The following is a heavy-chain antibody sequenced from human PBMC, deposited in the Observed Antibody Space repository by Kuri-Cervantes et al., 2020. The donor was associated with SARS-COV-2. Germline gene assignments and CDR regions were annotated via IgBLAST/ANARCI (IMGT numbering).Heavy chain of an antibody. CDR2: IYYSGST. D-gene: IGHD5-18*01. CDR3: ARGNELWGNHFDY. J-gene: IGHJ4*02. CDR1: GGSISSGGYY. Sequence: SETLSLTCTVSGGSISSGGYYWSWLRQHPGKGLEWIGYIYYSGSTYYNPSLKSRVTISVDTSKNQFSLKLSSVTAADTAVYYCARGNELWGNHFDYWGQGTLVTVSS. V-gene: IGHV4-31*03.